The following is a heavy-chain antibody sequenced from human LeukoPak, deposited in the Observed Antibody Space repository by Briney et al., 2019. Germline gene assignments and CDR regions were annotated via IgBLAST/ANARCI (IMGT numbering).Heavy chain of an antibody. V-gene: IGHV3-21*01. J-gene: IGHJ4*02. CDR2: ISSSSSYI. CDR1: GFTFSSYS. D-gene: IGHD6-19*01. Sequence: GGSLRLSCAASGFTFSSYSMNWVRQAPGKGLEWVSSISSSSSYIYYADSVKGRFTISRDNAKNSLYLQMNSLRAEDTAVYYCARRPYSSGWYKDYWGQGTLVTVSS. CDR3: ARRPYSSGWYKDY.